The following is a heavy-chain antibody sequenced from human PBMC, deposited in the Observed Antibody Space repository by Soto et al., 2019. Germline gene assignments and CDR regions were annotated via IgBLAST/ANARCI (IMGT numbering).Heavy chain of an antibody. CDR1: GGSISSYY. V-gene: IGHV4-59*01. CDR2: IYYSGST. Sequence: SETLSLTCTVSGGSISSYYWSWIRQPPGKGLEWIGYIYYSGSTNYNPSLKSRVTISVDTSKNQFSLKLSSVTAADTAVYYCARDPRYRRSWYRGWFDPWGQGPLVTVYS. D-gene: IGHD6-13*01. CDR3: ARDPRYRRSWYRGWFDP. J-gene: IGHJ5*02.